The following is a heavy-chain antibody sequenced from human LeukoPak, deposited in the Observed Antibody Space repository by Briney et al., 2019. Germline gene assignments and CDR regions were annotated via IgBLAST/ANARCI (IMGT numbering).Heavy chain of an antibody. V-gene: IGHV4-39*07. D-gene: IGHD3-22*01. Sequence: SETLSLTCTVSGGSISSSSYYWGWIRQPPGKGLEWIGSGSTYYNPSLKSRVTISVETSKNQFSLKLSSVTAADTAVYFCASPRGDDSGGYYTWYFHHWGQGILVTVSS. J-gene: IGHJ1*01. CDR1: GGSISSSSYY. CDR2: SGST. CDR3: ASPRGDDSGGYYTWYFHH.